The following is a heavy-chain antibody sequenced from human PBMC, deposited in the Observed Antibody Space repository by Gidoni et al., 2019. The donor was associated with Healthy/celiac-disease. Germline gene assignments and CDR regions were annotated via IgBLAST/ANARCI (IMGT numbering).Heavy chain of an antibody. Sequence: QVQLVQSGAEVKKPGASVQVSCKASGYTFTGYYMHWVRQAPGQGLEWMGWINPNSGGTNYAQKFQGRVTMTRDTSISTAYMELSRLRSDDTAVYYCARPLSQNYYYYGMDVWGQGTTVTVSS. V-gene: IGHV1-2*02. CDR1: GYTFTGYY. CDR2: INPNSGGT. J-gene: IGHJ6*02. CDR3: ARPLSQNYYYYGMDV.